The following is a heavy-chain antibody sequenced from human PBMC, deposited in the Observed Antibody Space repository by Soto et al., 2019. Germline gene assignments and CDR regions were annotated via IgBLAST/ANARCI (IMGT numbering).Heavy chain of an antibody. CDR3: AKAPIVVVPPRLFDY. CDR1: GFTFSSYA. CDR2: ISGSGGST. V-gene: IGHV3-23*01. J-gene: IGHJ4*02. Sequence: EVQLLESGGGLVQPGGSLRLSCAASGFTFSSYAMSWVRQAPGKGLEWVSAISGSGGSTYYADSLKGRFTISRDNSKNPLYLQMNSLRAEETAVYYCAKAPIVVVPPRLFDYWGQGTLVTVSS. D-gene: IGHD2-15*01.